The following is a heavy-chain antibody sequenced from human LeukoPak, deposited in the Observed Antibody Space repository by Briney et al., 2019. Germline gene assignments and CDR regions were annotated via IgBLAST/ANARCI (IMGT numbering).Heavy chain of an antibody. CDR1: GGSFSGCY. Sequence: PSETLSLTCAVYGGSFSGCYWSWIRQPPGKGLEWIGEINHSGSTNYNPSLKSRVTISVDTSKNQFSLKLSSVTAADTAVYYCARDGWFDYWGQGTLVTVSS. J-gene: IGHJ4*02. V-gene: IGHV4-34*01. CDR3: ARDGWFDY. CDR2: INHSGST. D-gene: IGHD2-15*01.